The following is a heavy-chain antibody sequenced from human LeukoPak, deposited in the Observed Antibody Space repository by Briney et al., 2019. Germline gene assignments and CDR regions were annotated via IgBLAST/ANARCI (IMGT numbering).Heavy chain of an antibody. CDR3: ARDPSNTSGWYIYFDL. V-gene: IGHV1-18*01. D-gene: IGHD6-19*01. Sequence: ASVKVSCKPSGYTFTRYAISWVRQAPGQGLEWMEWISTYNGDTKYAQKFQGRVTMTSDTSTSTAYMELRSLRSDDTAVYYCARDPSNTSGWYIYFDLWGQGTPVTVSS. J-gene: IGHJ4*02. CDR1: GYTFTRYA. CDR2: ISTYNGDT.